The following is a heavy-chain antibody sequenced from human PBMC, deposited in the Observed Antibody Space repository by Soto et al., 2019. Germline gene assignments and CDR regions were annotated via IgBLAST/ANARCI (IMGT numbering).Heavy chain of an antibody. J-gene: IGHJ5*02. Sequence: GGSLRLSCAASGFTFSSYGMHWVRQAPGKGLEWVAGIWYDGSNKYYADSVKGRFTISRDNSKNTLYLQMNSLRAEDTAVYYCARDSRPLGYCSSTSCFRGWDWFDPWGQGTLVTVSS. V-gene: IGHV3-33*01. D-gene: IGHD2-2*01. CDR3: ARDSRPLGYCSSTSCFRGWDWFDP. CDR1: GFTFSSYG. CDR2: IWYDGSNK.